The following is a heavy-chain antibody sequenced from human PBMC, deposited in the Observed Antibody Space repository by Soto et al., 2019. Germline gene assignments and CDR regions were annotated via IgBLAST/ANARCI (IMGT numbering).Heavy chain of an antibody. CDR3: ATGGYCSGGSCYSDYYYDGRDV. V-gene: IGHV1-24*01. Sequence: ASVKVSCKVSGYTLTELSMHWVRQAPGKGLEWMGGFDPEDGETIYAQKFQGRVTMTEDTSTDTAYMELSSLRSEDTAVYYCATGGYCSGGSCYSDYYYDGRDVWGQGTTVTVSS. CDR2: FDPEDGET. CDR1: GYTLTELS. J-gene: IGHJ6*02. D-gene: IGHD2-15*01.